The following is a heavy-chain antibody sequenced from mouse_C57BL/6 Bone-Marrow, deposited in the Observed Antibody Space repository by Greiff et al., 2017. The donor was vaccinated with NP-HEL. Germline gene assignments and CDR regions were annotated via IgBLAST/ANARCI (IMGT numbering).Heavy chain of an antibody. CDR2: IYPRSGNT. V-gene: IGHV1-81*01. D-gene: IGHD2-4*01. CDR1: GYTFTSYG. Sequence: SGAELARPGASVKLSCKASGYTFTSYGISWVKQRTGQGLEWIGEIYPRSGNTYYNEKFKGKATLTADKSSSTAYMELRSLTSEDSAVYFCASAYDYRSTDWYFDVWGTGTTVTVSS. CDR3: ASAYDYRSTDWYFDV. J-gene: IGHJ1*03.